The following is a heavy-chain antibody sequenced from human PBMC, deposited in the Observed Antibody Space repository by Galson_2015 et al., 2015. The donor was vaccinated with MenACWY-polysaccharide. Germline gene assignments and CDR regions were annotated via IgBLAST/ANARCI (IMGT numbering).Heavy chain of an antibody. CDR3: VAEWYQLPFGWFDP. CDR1: GGSINSYY. Sequence: SETLSLTCTVSGGSINSYYWGWIRQSPGKGLEWIGYLHTSGKSNYNPSLKSRVIISVDTSKKEFSLKLSSVTAADTAVYYCVAEWYQLPFGWFDPWGQGTQVIVAS. V-gene: IGHV4-59*01. J-gene: IGHJ5*02. D-gene: IGHD3-16*01. CDR2: LHTSGKS.